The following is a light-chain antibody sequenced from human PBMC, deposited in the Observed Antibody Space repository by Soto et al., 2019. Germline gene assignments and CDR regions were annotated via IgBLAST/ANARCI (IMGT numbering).Light chain of an antibody. V-gene: IGLV3-21*02. CDR3: QVWDSSSNLYV. J-gene: IGLJ1*01. CDR1: NIGSKS. Sequence: SYELTQPPSVSVAPGQTARITCGGNNIGSKSVHWYQQKPGQAPVLVVSHDSDRPSGIPERFSGSNSRNTATLTISRVEAGDEADDYCQVWDSSSNLYVFGSGTKLTVL. CDR2: HDS.